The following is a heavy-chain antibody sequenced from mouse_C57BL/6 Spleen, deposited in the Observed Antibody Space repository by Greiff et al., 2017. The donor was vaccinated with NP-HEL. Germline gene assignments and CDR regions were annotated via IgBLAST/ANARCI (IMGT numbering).Heavy chain of an antibody. CDR3: ARDYGSSDQAWFAY. Sequence: QVQLQQPGAELVKPGASVKLSCKASGYTFTSYWMHWVKQRPGQGLEWIGMIHPNSGSTNYNEKFKSKATLTVDKSSSTAYMQLSSLTSEDSAVYYCARDYGSSDQAWFAYWGQGTLVTVSA. CDR1: GYTFTSYW. J-gene: IGHJ3*01. CDR2: IHPNSGST. D-gene: IGHD1-1*01. V-gene: IGHV1-64*01.